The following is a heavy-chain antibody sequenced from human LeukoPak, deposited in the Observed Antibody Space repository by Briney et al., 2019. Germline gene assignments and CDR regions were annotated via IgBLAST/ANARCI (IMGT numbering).Heavy chain of an antibody. CDR2: IIPIFGTA. CDR3: ARDDRDIVVVPAAIAFDY. V-gene: IGHV1-69*13. CDR1: GGTFSSYA. D-gene: IGHD2-2*02. Sequence: SVKVSCKASGGTFSSYAISWVRQAPGQGLEWMGGIIPIFGTANYAQKFQGRVTITADESTSTAYMELSSLRSEDTAVYYCARDDRDIVVVPAAIAFDYWGQGTLVTVSS. J-gene: IGHJ4*02.